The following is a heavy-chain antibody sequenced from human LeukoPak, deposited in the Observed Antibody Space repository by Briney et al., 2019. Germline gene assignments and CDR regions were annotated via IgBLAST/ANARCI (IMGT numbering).Heavy chain of an antibody. Sequence: PGGSLRLSCAASGFSFSNYWMSWVRQVPGKGLEWVANIKEDGTEKNYLDSVKGRFTIARDNAKNSLYLQMNSLRDEDTAMYYCAKRGPATGVWGRGTLVTVSS. V-gene: IGHV3-7*03. D-gene: IGHD1-14*01. CDR3: AKRGPATGV. CDR2: IKEDGTEK. J-gene: IGHJ2*01. CDR1: GFSFSNYW.